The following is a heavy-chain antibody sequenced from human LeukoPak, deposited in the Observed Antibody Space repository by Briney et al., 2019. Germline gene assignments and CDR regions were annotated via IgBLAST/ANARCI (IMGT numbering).Heavy chain of an antibody. V-gene: IGHV4-39*01. Sequence: SETLSLTCTVSGGSISTSSYYWGWIRQPPAKGLEWIGSIYYTGTTCYNLSLRSRLTISVNTSKNQFSLNLTSVTAADTAIYYCARHVRRLNDAFDIWGQGTMVTVSS. J-gene: IGHJ3*02. D-gene: IGHD6-25*01. CDR3: ARHVRRLNDAFDI. CDR1: GGSISTSSYY. CDR2: IYYTGTT.